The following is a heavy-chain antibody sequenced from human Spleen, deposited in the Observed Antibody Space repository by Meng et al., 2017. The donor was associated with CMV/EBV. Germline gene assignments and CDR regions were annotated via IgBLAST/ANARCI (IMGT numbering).Heavy chain of an antibody. CDR3: ARGVGASPIGY. Sequence: SETLSLTCEVYGGSFSGYYWSWIRQPPGKGLEWIGSIYYSGSTYYNPSLKSRVTISVDTSKNQFSLKLSSVTAADTAVYYCARGVGASPIGYWGQGTLVTVSS. D-gene: IGHD1-26*01. J-gene: IGHJ4*02. CDR1: GGSFSGYY. V-gene: IGHV4-34*01. CDR2: IYYSGST.